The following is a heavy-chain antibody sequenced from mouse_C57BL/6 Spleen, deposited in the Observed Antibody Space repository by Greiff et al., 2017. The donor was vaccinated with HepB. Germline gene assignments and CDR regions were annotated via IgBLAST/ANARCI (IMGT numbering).Heavy chain of an antibody. CDR2: ISSGSSTI. Sequence: EVQVVESGGGLVKPGGSLKLSCAASGFTFSDYGMHWVRQAPEKGLEWVAYISSGSSTIYYADTVKGRFTISRDNAKNTLFLQMTSLRSEDTAMYYCARGYDGYYVDWYFDVWGTGTTVTVSS. CDR1: GFTFSDYG. D-gene: IGHD2-3*01. CDR3: ARGYDGYYVDWYFDV. J-gene: IGHJ1*03. V-gene: IGHV5-17*01.